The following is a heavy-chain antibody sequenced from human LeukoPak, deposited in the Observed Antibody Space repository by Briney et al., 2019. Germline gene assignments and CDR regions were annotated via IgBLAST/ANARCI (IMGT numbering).Heavy chain of an antibody. CDR2: IYYSGTS. J-gene: IGHJ4*02. Sequence: SETLSLTCTVSSGSISNGGYYWVWIRQPPGKGLDWIGSIYYSGTSYYNPSLTSRLTISVDTSNNQFSLKLSSVTAADTAVYYCARAVMVAVTGGRFDRWGQGTLVTVSS. V-gene: IGHV4-39*07. CDR1: SGSISNGGYY. D-gene: IGHD6-19*01. CDR3: ARAVMVAVTGGRFDR.